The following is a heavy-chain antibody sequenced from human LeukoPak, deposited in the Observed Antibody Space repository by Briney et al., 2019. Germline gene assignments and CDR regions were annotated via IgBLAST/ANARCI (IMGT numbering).Heavy chain of an antibody. CDR2: ISYDGSNK. D-gene: IGHD6-13*01. V-gene: IGHV3-30*04. CDR1: GFTFSSYA. Sequence: GGSLRLSCAASGFTFSSYAMHWVRQAPGKGLEWVAVISYDGSNKYYADSVKGQFTISRDNSKNTLYLQMNSLRAEDTAVYYCARDSGIAAAGTGSYTFDYWGQGTLVTVSS. J-gene: IGHJ4*02. CDR3: ARDSGIAAAGTGSYTFDY.